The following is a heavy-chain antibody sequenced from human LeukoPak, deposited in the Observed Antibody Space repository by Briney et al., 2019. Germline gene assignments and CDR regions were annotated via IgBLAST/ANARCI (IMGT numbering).Heavy chain of an antibody. CDR1: GGSISSYY. V-gene: IGHV4-59*01. Sequence: SETLSLTCTVSGGSISSYYWSWIRQPPGKGLEWIGYIYYSGSTNYNPFLKSRVTISVDTSKNQFSLKLSSVTAADTAVYYCARVQDDFWSGYYTGGWYYGMDVWGQGTTVTVSS. CDR3: ARVQDDFWSGYYTGGWYYGMDV. D-gene: IGHD3-3*01. J-gene: IGHJ6*02. CDR2: IYYSGST.